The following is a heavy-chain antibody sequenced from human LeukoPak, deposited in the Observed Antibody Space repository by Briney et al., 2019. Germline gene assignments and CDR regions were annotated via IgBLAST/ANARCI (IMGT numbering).Heavy chain of an antibody. V-gene: IGHV4-4*07. CDR3: ARARGTTVSVFDY. D-gene: IGHD4-17*01. Sequence: PSETLSLTCTVSGGSISSNYWSWIRQPAGKGLEWIGRVYGSGSTNYNPSLESRVTMSVDTSKNQFSLKLTSVIAADTAVYYCARARGTTVSVFDYWGREPWSPSPQ. CDR2: VYGSGST. J-gene: IGHJ4*02. CDR1: GGSISSNY.